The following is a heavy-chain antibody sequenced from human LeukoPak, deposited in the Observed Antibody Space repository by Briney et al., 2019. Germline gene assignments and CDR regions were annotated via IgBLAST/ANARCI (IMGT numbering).Heavy chain of an antibody. CDR1: GLRFSDYY. CDR2: ISSGGDIM. J-gene: IGHJ4*02. Sequence: GGSLRLSCAASGLRFSDYYVSWIRQAPGKGLQWVSYISSGGDIMHYADSVKGRFTISRDNAKNSLYLQMNSLRAEDTAVYYCARDGYNNGVPFDYWGQGILVTVSS. V-gene: IGHV3-11*04. D-gene: IGHD3-9*01. CDR3: ARDGYNNGVPFDY.